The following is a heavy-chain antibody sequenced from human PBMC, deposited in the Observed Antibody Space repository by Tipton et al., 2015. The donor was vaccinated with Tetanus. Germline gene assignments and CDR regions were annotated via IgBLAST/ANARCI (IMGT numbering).Heavy chain of an antibody. CDR1: GGSISNYY. Sequence: TLSLTCSVSGGSISNYYWNWIQQPAGKGLEWIGRIYVTGATNHSPALQSRVTMSIDRAKNQLSLTLTSVTAADAAMYYCAREDVYYHDGSGFYAFDVWGRGTMVAVSS. J-gene: IGHJ3*01. V-gene: IGHV4-4*07. CDR2: IYVTGAT. CDR3: AREDVYYHDGSGFYAFDV. D-gene: IGHD3-22*01.